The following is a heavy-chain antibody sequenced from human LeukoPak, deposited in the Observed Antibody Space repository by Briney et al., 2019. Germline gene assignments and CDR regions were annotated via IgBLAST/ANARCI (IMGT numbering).Heavy chain of an antibody. CDR2: IYYTGNT. V-gene: IGHV4-39*01. J-gene: IGHJ4*02. Sequence: PSETLSLTCTVSGGSISSSSYYWGWIRQPPGKGLGWIGSIYYTGNTYYNPSLKSRVTISLDTSKNQFSLKLSSVTAADTAVYYCARQAGGYSYGPGGVDYWGQGTLVTVSS. CDR1: GGSISSSSYY. D-gene: IGHD5-18*01. CDR3: ARQAGGYSYGPGGVDY.